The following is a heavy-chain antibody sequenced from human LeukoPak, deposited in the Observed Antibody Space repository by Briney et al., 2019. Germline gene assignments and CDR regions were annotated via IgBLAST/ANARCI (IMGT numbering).Heavy chain of an antibody. V-gene: IGHV1-18*01. CDR3: ARDEGRPDNYDSGGYYAEWPNDY. D-gene: IGHD3-22*01. J-gene: IGHJ4*02. CDR2: ISAYNGNI. Sequence: ASVTVSCKASGYTFTYYGISWVRQAPGQGLEWMGWISAYNGNINYAQKLQGRVTMTTDTSTSTAYMELRSLRSDDTAVYYCARDEGRPDNYDSGGYYAEWPNDYWGQGTLVTVSS. CDR1: GYTFTYYG.